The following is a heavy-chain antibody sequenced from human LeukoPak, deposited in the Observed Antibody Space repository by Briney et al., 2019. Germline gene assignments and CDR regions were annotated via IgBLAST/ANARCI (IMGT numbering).Heavy chain of an antibody. CDR1: GFTFSRYA. Sequence: SGGSLRLSCAASGFTFSRYAMTWVRQAPGKGLEWVSAISNSGGTTYHADSVKGRFTISRDNSKNTLNLQMSSLRAEDTAVYYCARDAAVRGAYPPGYWGQGTLVTVSS. D-gene: IGHD3-10*01. CDR3: ARDAAVRGAYPPGY. J-gene: IGHJ4*02. V-gene: IGHV3-23*01. CDR2: ISNSGGTT.